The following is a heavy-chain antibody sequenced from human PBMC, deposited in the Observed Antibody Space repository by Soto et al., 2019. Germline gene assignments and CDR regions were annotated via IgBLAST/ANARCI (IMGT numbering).Heavy chain of an antibody. V-gene: IGHV1-69*13. CDR2: IIPIFGTA. CDR3: AMEYTGAFDI. Sequence: SVKVSCKASGYTFTSYGISWVRQAPGQGLEWMGGIIPIFGTANYAQKFQGRVTITADESTSTAYMELSSLRSEDTAVYYCAMEYTGAFDIWGQGTMVTVSS. D-gene: IGHD6-6*01. J-gene: IGHJ3*02. CDR1: GYTFTSYG.